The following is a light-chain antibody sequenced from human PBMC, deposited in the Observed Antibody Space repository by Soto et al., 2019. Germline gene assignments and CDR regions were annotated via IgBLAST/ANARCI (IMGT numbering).Light chain of an antibody. CDR2: SNH. V-gene: IGLV1-44*01. CDR1: SSNIGSYT. Sequence: QLVLTQPPSASGTPGQTVTVSCSGSSSNIGSYTVNWYQQLPGTAPKLVIYSNHQRPSGVPDRFSGSKSGTSASLAISGLQYEDEADYYCAAWDDSLNGSVFGSGTKLTVL. CDR3: AAWDDSLNGSV. J-gene: IGLJ1*01.